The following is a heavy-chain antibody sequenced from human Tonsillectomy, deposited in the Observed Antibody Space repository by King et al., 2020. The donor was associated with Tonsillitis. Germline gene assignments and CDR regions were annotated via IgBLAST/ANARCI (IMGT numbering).Heavy chain of an antibody. CDR2: ISYDGHSK. V-gene: IGHV3-33*05. J-gene: IGHJ4*02. CDR3: ARDKMDTFGYPTYPFDH. Sequence: VQLVESGGGVVQPGNSLRLSCVTSGFTFNTYVIHWLRQAPGGGLERVALISYDGHSKFYADSVTGRFTISRDTSKSTLFLDMNKLRADDTAVYYCARDKMDTFGYPTYPFDHWGQGTRVTVTS. D-gene: IGHD3-16*01. CDR1: GFTFNTYV.